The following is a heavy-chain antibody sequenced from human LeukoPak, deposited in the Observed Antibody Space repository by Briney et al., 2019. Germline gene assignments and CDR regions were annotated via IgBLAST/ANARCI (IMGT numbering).Heavy chain of an antibody. CDR2: IVVGSGNT. D-gene: IGHD3-10*01. J-gene: IGHJ4*02. Sequence: SVKVSCKASGFTFTSSAVQWVRQARGQRLEWIGWIVVGSGNTNYAQKFQERVTITRDMSTSTAYMELSSLRSEDTAVYYCAAVLGSGSYLYYFDYWGRGTLVTVSS. CDR1: GFTFTSSA. CDR3: AAVLGSGSYLYYFDY. V-gene: IGHV1-58*01.